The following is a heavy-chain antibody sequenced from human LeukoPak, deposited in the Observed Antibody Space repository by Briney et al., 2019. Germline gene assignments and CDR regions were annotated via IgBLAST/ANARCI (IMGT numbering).Heavy chain of an antibody. CDR2: IYSGSST. J-gene: IGHJ6*02. Sequence: PGGSLRLSCAASGFTVSSNYMNWVRQAPGKGLEWVSVIYSGSSTYYADSVKGRFTISRDNSKNTLYLQMNSLRVEGTAVYYCAREDYGLDVWGQGTTVTVSS. CDR3: AREDYGLDV. CDR1: GFTVSSNY. V-gene: IGHV3-53*01.